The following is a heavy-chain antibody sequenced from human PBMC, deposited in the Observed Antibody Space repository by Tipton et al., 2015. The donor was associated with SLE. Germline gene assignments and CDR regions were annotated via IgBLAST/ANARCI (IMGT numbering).Heavy chain of an antibody. CDR1: GGSFSGYY. J-gene: IGHJ4*02. CDR3: ARGRGSSSSGHY. Sequence: TLSLTCAVYGGSFSGYYWSWFRQPPGKGLEWIGEINHSGSTNYNPSLKSRVTISVDTSKHQFSLKLSSVTAADTAVYYCARGRGSSSSGHYWGQGTLVTVSS. D-gene: IGHD6-6*01. V-gene: IGHV4-34*01. CDR2: INHSGST.